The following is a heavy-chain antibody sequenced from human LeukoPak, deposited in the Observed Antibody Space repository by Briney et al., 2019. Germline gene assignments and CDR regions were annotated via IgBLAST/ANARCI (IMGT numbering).Heavy chain of an antibody. J-gene: IGHJ4*02. CDR1: GYTFIDYY. CDR2: INPNSGGT. D-gene: IGHD5-24*01. V-gene: IGHV1-2*02. CDR3: ARYALDGYNNFDY. Sequence: ASVKASCKASGYTFIDYYMHWVRQAPGQGLEWMGWINPNSGGTYFAQKFQGRVTMTRDTSISTAHMELSRLRSDDTAVYYCARYALDGYNNFDYWGQGTLVTVSS.